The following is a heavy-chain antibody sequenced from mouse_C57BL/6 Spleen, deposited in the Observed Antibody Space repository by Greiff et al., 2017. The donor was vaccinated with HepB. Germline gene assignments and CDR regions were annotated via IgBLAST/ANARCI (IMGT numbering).Heavy chain of an antibody. Sequence: VQLQQPGAELVRPGTSVKLSCKASGYTFTSYWMHGVKQRPGQGLEWIGVIDPSDSYTNYNQKFKGKATLNVDTSSSTAYMQLSSLTSEDSAVYYCARRGDYYGSTWFAYWGQGTLVTVSA. J-gene: IGHJ3*01. CDR2: IDPSDSYT. CDR1: GYTFTSYW. V-gene: IGHV1-59*01. CDR3: ARRGDYYGSTWFAY. D-gene: IGHD1-1*01.